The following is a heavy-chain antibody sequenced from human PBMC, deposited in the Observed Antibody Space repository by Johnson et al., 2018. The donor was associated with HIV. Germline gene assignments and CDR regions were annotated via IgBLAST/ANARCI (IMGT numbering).Heavy chain of an antibody. CDR1: GFTFSSYA. CDR3: AKGGRGLAFDI. Sequence: VQLVESGGGLVQPGGSLRLSCAASGFTFSSYAMHWVRQAPGKGLEYVSAISSNGGSTYYANSVKGRFTISRDNSKNTLYLQMNSLRAEDTAVYYCAKGGRGLAFDIWGQGTMVTVSS. J-gene: IGHJ3*02. CDR2: ISSNGGST. D-gene: IGHD2-15*01. V-gene: IGHV3-64*01.